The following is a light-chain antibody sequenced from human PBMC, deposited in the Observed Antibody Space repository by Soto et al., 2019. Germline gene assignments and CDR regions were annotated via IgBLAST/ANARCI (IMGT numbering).Light chain of an antibody. Sequence: QSALTQPPSASGSPGQSVTISCTGTSSDVGGYNYVSWYQQHPGKAPKLMIYEVSKRPSGVPGRVSGSKSGTSASLAISGLQSDDEADYYCAVWDDSLNGPVFGGGTKLTVL. J-gene: IGLJ2*01. CDR3: AVWDDSLNGPV. CDR2: EVS. CDR1: SSDVGGYNY. V-gene: IGLV2-8*01.